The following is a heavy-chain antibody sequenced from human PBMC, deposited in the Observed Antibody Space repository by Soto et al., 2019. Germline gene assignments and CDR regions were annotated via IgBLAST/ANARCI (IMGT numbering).Heavy chain of an antibody. CDR1: GGSFSDFF. Sequence: QVQLQQWGAGLLKPSETLSLTCAVYGGSFSDFFWSWIRQPPGKGLEWIGESTHSRRTNYNPSLKSRVTISGDTSKNQFSLKLSSVTAADTAVYYCARGISTGTMSYWGQGTLVTVSS. CDR3: ARGISTGTMSY. V-gene: IGHV4-34*01. CDR2: STHSRRT. D-gene: IGHD1-1*01. J-gene: IGHJ4*02.